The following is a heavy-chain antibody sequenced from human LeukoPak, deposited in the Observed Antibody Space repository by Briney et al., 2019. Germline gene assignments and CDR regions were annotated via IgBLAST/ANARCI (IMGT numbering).Heavy chain of an antibody. CDR1: GFTFSSYA. Sequence: GGSLRLSCAASGFTFSSYAMSWVCQAPAQGLEWVSAVSVSGGSTYYADSVKGRFTISRDNSKNTLYLQMHSLIAEDTAVFYFAKAVEQWVAPSIDYWGQRSLVTVSS. J-gene: IGHJ4*02. V-gene: IGHV3-23*01. CDR3: AKAVEQWVAPSIDY. CDR2: VSVSGGST. D-gene: IGHD6-19*01.